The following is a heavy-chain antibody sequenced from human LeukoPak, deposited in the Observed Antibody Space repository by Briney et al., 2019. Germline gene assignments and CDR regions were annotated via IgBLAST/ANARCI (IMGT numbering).Heavy chain of an antibody. J-gene: IGHJ4*02. CDR3: ANSPVIVATIMRVY. CDR1: GFTVSSSY. Sequence: GGSLRLSCAASGFTVSSSYMYWVRQAPGKGLEWVSFFYRGGSTYYADSVKGRFTISRDNSKNTLYLQMNSLRAEDTAVYYCANSPVIVATIMRVYWGQGTLVTVSS. D-gene: IGHD5-12*01. CDR2: FYRGGST. V-gene: IGHV3-53*01.